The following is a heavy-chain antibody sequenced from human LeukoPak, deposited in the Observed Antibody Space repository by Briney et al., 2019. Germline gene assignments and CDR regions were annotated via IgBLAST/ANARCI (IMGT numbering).Heavy chain of an antibody. V-gene: IGHV3-11*01. CDR1: GFTFSDYY. CDR2: IRSSDSSI. J-gene: IGHJ4*02. Sequence: GGSLRLACAASGFTFSDYYMSWIRQAPGKGLEWLSYIRSSDSSIYYADSVKGRFTISRDNAKNSLYLQMNSLRAEDTAVYYCARSRDSSGWFEDYWGQGTLVTVSS. D-gene: IGHD6-19*01. CDR3: ARSRDSSGWFEDY.